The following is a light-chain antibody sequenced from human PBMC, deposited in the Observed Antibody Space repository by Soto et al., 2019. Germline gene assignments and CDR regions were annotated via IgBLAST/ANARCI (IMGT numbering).Light chain of an antibody. J-gene: IGKJ5*01. CDR3: QQFNDYPIT. CDR2: AAS. CDR1: QGISSY. Sequence: DLQPAQSPSFLCDYEGARVTVTCRASQGISSYLAWYQQKPGKAPKLLRYAASTLQRGVPSRFSGSGSGTECTLASSSLQPEDFATYYCQQFNDYPITFGQGTRLEIK. V-gene: IGKV1-9*01.